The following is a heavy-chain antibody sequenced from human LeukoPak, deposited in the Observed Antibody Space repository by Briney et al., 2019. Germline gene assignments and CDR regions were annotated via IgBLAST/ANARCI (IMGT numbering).Heavy chain of an antibody. CDR1: GFTFSSYG. J-gene: IGHJ3*02. D-gene: IGHD3-22*01. CDR3: AKDPRRPYYYDSSGYAFDI. CDR2: IRYDGSNK. V-gene: IGHV3-30*02. Sequence: GGSLRLSCAASGFTFSSYGMHWVRQAPGKGLEWVAFIRYDGSNKYYADSVKGRFTISRDNSKNTLYLQMNSLRAEDTAVYYCAKDPRRPYYYDSSGYAFDIWGQGTMVTVPS.